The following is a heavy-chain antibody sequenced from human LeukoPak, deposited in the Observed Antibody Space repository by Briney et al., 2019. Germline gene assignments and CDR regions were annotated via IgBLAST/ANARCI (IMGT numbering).Heavy chain of an antibody. CDR2: IYYSGST. V-gene: IGHV4-31*11. CDR3: ARTLYYYDSSGPPDAFDI. CDR1: GGSISSGGYY. J-gene: IGHJ3*02. Sequence: SETLSLTCAVSGGSISSGGYYWSWIRQHPGKGLEWIGYIYYSGSTYYNPPLKSRVTISVDTSKNQFSLKLSSVTAADTAVYYCARTLYYYDSSGPPDAFDIWGQGTMVTVSS. D-gene: IGHD3-22*01.